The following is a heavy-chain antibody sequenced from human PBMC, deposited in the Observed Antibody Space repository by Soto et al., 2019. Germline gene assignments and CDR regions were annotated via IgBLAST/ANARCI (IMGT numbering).Heavy chain of an antibody. CDR1: GFTFDDYA. Sequence: EMQLVESGGGLVQPGRSLRLSCAASGFTFDDYAMHWVRQAPGKGLEWVSGISWNSGSIGYADTVKGRFTISRDNAKNSLYLQMNSLRPEETALYFCAKAHMWGGTEWETSFDSWGQGTLVTVSS. CDR2: ISWNSGSI. CDR3: AKAHMWGGTEWETSFDS. D-gene: IGHD1-26*01. V-gene: IGHV3-9*01. J-gene: IGHJ4*02.